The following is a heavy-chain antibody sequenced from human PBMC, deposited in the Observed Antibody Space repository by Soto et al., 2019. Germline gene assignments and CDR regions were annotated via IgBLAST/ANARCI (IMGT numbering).Heavy chain of an antibody. Sequence: GGSLRLSCAASGFTFSSYAMSWVRQAPGKGLEWVSAISGSGGSTYYADSVKGRFTISRDNSKNTLYLQMNSLRAEDTAVYYCAKDDCSSTSCYRAGNYYYGMDVWGQGTTVTVSS. CDR2: ISGSGGST. CDR3: AKDDCSSTSCYRAGNYYYGMDV. V-gene: IGHV3-23*01. J-gene: IGHJ6*02. D-gene: IGHD2-2*02. CDR1: GFTFSSYA.